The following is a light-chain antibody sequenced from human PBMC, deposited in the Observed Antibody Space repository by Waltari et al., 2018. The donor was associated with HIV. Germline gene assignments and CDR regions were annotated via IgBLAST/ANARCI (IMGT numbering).Light chain of an antibody. CDR1: QSVSNNY. CDR3: QQYGASVT. V-gene: IGKV3-20*01. CDR2: GAS. Sequence: EIALTQSPGPPSFSPAERVTLSCRASQSVSNNYLAWYKHKPGQAPRLLIYGASSRASGIPDRFSGSGSGTDFTLTISRLEPEDFALYYCQQYGASVTFGQGTKLAI. J-gene: IGKJ2*01.